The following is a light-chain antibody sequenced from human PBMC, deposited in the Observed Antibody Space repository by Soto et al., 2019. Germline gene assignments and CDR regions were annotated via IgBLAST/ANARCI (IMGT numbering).Light chain of an antibody. Sequence: DTQLTQSPSTLSASIGDRVTITCRASQSISIWLAWYQQKPGKAPKFLIHKVSTLVSGVPSRFSGSGSGTEFTLTISSLQPDDFATYFCQEYYTYPWTFGQGTKVDIK. CDR2: KVS. J-gene: IGKJ1*01. CDR1: QSISIW. V-gene: IGKV1-5*03. CDR3: QEYYTYPWT.